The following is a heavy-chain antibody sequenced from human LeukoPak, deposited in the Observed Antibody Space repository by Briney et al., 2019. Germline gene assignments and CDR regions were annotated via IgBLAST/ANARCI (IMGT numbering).Heavy chain of an antibody. D-gene: IGHD2-15*01. CDR3: ARQSGGGMVAALDY. V-gene: IGHV4-59*08. CDR2: IYYSGST. J-gene: IGHJ4*02. CDR1: GGSISSYY. Sequence: SETLSLTCTVSGGSISSYYWSWIRQPPGKGLEWIGYIYYSGSTNYNPSLKSRVTISVDTSKNQFSLKLSSVTAADTAVYYCARQSGGGMVAALDYWGQGTLVTVSS.